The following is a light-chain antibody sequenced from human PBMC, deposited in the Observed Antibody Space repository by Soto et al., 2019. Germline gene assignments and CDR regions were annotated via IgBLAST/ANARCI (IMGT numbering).Light chain of an antibody. CDR3: SSYTSSNTLV. V-gene: IGLV2-14*01. CDR2: EVT. J-gene: IGLJ1*01. CDR1: SEDVGGYNY. Sequence: QSALTQPASVSGSPGQSITISCSGTSEDVGGYNYVSWYQHHPGKAPKLMIYEVTNRPSGLSNRFSGSKSGSTASLTISGLQAEDEADYYCSSYTSSNTLVFGNGTKVTVL.